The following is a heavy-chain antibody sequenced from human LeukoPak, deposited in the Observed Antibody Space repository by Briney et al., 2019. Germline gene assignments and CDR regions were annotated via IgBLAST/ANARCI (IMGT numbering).Heavy chain of an antibody. J-gene: IGHJ4*02. V-gene: IGHV3-9*01. CDR1: GFTFSSYW. D-gene: IGHD4-23*01. CDR2: ISWNSGSI. Sequence: GGSLRLSCAASGFTFSSYWMHWVRQAPGKGLEWVSGISWNSGSIGYADSVKGRFTISRDNAKNSPYLQMNSLRAEDTALYYCAKGMDYGGNLFVDYWGQGTLVTVSS. CDR3: AKGMDYGGNLFVDY.